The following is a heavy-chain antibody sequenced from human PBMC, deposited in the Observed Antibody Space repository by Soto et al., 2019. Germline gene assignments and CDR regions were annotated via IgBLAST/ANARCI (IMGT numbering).Heavy chain of an antibody. D-gene: IGHD3-3*01. J-gene: IGHJ5*02. Sequence: SETLSLTCTVSGSSISSSSYYWGWIRQPPGKGLEWIGSIYYSGSTYYNPSLKSRVTISVDTSKNQFSLKLSSVTAADTAVYYCARHRFLEWLGFTNWFDPWGPGTLVTVSS. CDR1: GSSISSSSYY. V-gene: IGHV4-39*01. CDR2: IYYSGST. CDR3: ARHRFLEWLGFTNWFDP.